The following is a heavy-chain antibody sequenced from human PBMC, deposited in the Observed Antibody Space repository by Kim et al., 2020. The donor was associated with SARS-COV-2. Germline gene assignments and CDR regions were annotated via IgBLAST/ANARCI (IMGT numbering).Heavy chain of an antibody. CDR1: GGSISSYY. V-gene: IGHV4-59*01. D-gene: IGHD3-22*01. J-gene: IGHJ4*02. CDR2: IYYSGST. CDR3: ARFHIPPRSSGYPDYFDY. Sequence: SETLSLTCTVSGGSISSYYWSWIRQPPGKGLEWIGYIYYSGSTNYNPSLKSRVTISVDTSKNQFSLKLSSVTAADTAVYYCARFHIPPRSSGYPDYFDYWGQGTLVTVSS.